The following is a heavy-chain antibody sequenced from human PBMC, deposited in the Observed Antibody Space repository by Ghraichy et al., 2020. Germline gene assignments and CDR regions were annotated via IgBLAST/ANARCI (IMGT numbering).Heavy chain of an antibody. D-gene: IGHD4-23*01. CDR2: ITSSGRNI. V-gene: IGHV3-48*02. J-gene: IGHJ6*02. CDR3: ARGSRVVRFYYYDGMDV. CDR1: GFTFSGYS. Sequence: GALRLSCVGSGFTFSGYSMNWVRQSPGKGLEWVSYITSSGRNIFYADSVKGRFTISRDNGQNSLYLQMNSLRDEDTAVYYCARGSRVVRFYYYDGMDVWGQGTPVTVSS.